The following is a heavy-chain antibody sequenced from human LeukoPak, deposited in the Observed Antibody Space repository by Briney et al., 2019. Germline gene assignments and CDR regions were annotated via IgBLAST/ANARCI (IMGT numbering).Heavy chain of an antibody. CDR1: GFTFDDYG. CDR3: ARIGVLNNWNYYYYYYMDV. CDR2: IYHSGST. Sequence: PGGSLRLSCAASGFTFDDYGMSWVRQAPGKGLEWIGEIYHSGSTNYNPSLKSRVTISVDKSKNQFSLKLSSVTAADTAVYYCARIGVLNNWNYYYYYYMDVWGKGTTVTVSS. D-gene: IGHD1-20*01. J-gene: IGHJ6*03. V-gene: IGHV4-34*01.